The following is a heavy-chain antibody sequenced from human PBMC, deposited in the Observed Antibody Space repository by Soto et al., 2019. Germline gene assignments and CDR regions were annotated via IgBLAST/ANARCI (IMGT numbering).Heavy chain of an antibody. D-gene: IGHD2-15*01. CDR1: GYIFTAYS. J-gene: IGHJ1*01. CDR3: AREEDCSDGIGYYKYCQR. Sequence: ASVEVSFKASGYIFTAYSMHWSRQAPGQELEWMGVVNPSGGATNYAQKFQGRITMNRDTSTSTVYMELRSLTSEDTAAYYCAREEDCSDGIGYYKYCQRWGQG. CDR2: VNPSGGAT. V-gene: IGHV1-46*01.